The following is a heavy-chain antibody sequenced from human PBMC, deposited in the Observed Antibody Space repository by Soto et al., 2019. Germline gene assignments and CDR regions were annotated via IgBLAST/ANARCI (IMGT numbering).Heavy chain of an antibody. D-gene: IGHD3-10*01. CDR2: INPSGGST. V-gene: IGHV1-46*01. CDR3: AREGLLWFGDQIWGRDAFDI. Sequence: ASVKVSFKASGYTFTGYYMHWVRQAPGQGLEWMGIINPSGGSTSYAQKFQGRVTMTRDTSTSTVYMELSSLRSEDTAVYYCAREGLLWFGDQIWGRDAFDIWGQGTMVTVSS. J-gene: IGHJ3*02. CDR1: GYTFTGYY.